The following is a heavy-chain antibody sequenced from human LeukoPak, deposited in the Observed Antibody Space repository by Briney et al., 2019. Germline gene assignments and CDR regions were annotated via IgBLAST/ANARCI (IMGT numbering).Heavy chain of an antibody. CDR2: ISGSGSTT. Sequence: HTGGSLRLSCEASRLTFNSLTFASYALRWVRQAAGKGLEWVSGISGSGSTTYYADSLKGRFTIYRENSEITLYLQMNTLRAEQTAIYYSANYPRSMAAPLVYWGQGTLVTVSS. D-gene: IGHD6-6*01. CDR3: ANYPRSMAAPLVY. V-gene: IGHV3-23*01. J-gene: IGHJ4*02. CDR1: RLTFNSLTFASYA.